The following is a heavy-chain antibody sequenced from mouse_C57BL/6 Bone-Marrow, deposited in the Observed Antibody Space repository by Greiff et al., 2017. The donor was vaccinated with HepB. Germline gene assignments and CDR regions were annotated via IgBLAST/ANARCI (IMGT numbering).Heavy chain of an antibody. CDR1: GFNFTDYY. J-gene: IGHJ2*01. Sequence: EVKLKESGAELVRPGASVKLSCTASGFNFTDYYMHWVKQRPQQGLEWIGWIDPDNGDTEYDSKFQGKATITADTSSNTAYLQLSSLTSEDTDVYYYSTYSDGSSPDYWGQGTTLTVSS. V-gene: IGHV14-4*01. CDR2: IDPDNGDT. CDR3: STYSDGSSPDY. D-gene: IGHD1-1*01.